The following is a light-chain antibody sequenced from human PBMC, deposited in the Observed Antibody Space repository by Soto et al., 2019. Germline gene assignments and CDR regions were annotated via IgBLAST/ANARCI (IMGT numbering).Light chain of an antibody. J-gene: IGLJ1*01. Sequence: QSALTQPASVSGSPGQSITISCTGTSSDVGGYNYVSWYQQHPGKAPKFMIYDVSNRPSGVSNRFSGSKSGNMASLTISGLQAEDEADYYCCSYTTSNTRQIVFGTGTKVTDL. V-gene: IGLV2-14*01. CDR3: CSYTTSNTRQIV. CDR2: DVS. CDR1: SSDVGGYNY.